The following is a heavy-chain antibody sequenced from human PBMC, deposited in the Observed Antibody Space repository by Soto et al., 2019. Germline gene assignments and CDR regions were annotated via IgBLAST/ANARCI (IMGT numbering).Heavy chain of an antibody. V-gene: IGHV4-31*03. D-gene: IGHD3-10*01. Sequence: QVQLQESGPGLVKPSQTLSLTCTVSGGSISSGAFYWSWVRQHPGKGLEWIGYIYYSGSTYYNPSLKSRVTISVDTSKNQFSLKLSSVTAADTAVYYCARQHGLLRDAYNSYYFDYWGQGTLVTVSS. CDR1: GGSISSGAFY. CDR3: ARQHGLLRDAYNSYYFDY. CDR2: IYYSGST. J-gene: IGHJ4*02.